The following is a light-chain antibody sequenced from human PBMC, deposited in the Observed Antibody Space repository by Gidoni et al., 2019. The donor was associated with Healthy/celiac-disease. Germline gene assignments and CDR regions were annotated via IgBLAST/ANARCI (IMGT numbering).Light chain of an antibody. J-gene: IGLJ3*02. CDR2: SDG. V-gene: IGLV1-36*01. CDR3: AAWDDSLNGWV. Sequence: QSVLTQTLSVSDPPRQRVNLTCSGSSSNIGNSAVNWYQQVPGQAPKLLIYSDGLLPSGVSDRFSGSKSGTSASLAISGLQSEDDADYYCAAWDDSLNGWVFGGGTKLTVL. CDR1: SSNIGNSA.